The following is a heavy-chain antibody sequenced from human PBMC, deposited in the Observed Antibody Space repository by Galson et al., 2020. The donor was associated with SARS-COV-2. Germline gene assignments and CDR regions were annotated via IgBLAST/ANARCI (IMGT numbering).Heavy chain of an antibody. Sequence: ASVKVSCKASGGTFSSYTISWVRQAPGQGLEWMGRIIPILGIANYAQKFQGRVTITADKSTSTAYMELSSLRSEDTAVYYCAREGGYDFWSGYYETGTGHWFDPWGQGTLVTVSS. V-gene: IGHV1-69*04. CDR3: AREGGYDFWSGYYETGTGHWFDP. D-gene: IGHD3-3*01. CDR1: GGTFSSYT. J-gene: IGHJ5*02. CDR2: IIPILGIA.